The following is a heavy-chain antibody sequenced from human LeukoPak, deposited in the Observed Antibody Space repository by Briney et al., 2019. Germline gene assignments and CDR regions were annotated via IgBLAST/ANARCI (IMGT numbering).Heavy chain of an antibody. CDR2: ISYDGSNK. V-gene: IGHV3-30*18. D-gene: IGHD3-22*01. CDR3: AKDTDIAPGYYDSSGYSFDY. Sequence: GGSLRLSCAASGFTFSSYGMHWVRQAPGKGLEWVAVISYDGSNKYYADSVKGRFTISRDNSKNTLYLQMNSLRAEDTAVYYCAKDTDIAPGYYDSSGYSFDYWGQGTLVTVSS. J-gene: IGHJ4*02. CDR1: GFTFSSYG.